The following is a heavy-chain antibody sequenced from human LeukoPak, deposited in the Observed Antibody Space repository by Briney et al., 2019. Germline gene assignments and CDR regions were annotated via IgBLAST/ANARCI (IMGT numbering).Heavy chain of an antibody. J-gene: IGHJ3*02. CDR3: ARGGSYYDFWSGYTYAFDI. D-gene: IGHD3-3*01. V-gene: IGHV4-39*07. CDR2: IYYSGST. CDR1: GGSISSSSYY. Sequence: SETLSLTCTVSGGSISSSSYYWGWIRQPPGKGLEWIGSIYYSGSTYYNPSLKSRVTISVDTSKNQFSLKLSSVTAADTAVYYCARGGSYYDFWSGYTYAFDIWGQGTMVTVSS.